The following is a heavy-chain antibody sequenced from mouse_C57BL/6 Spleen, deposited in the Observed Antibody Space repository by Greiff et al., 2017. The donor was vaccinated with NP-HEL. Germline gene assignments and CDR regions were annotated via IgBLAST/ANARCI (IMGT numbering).Heavy chain of an antibody. D-gene: IGHD2-3*01. CDR2: IYPGDGDT. CDR1: GYAFSSSW. Sequence: QVQLKESGPELVKPGASVKISCKASGYAFSSSWMNWVKQRPGKGLEWIGRIYPGDGDTNYNGKFKGKATLTADKSSSTAYMQLSSLTSEASAVYFCARGYDGYFDYWGQGTTLTVSS. J-gene: IGHJ2*01. V-gene: IGHV1-82*01. CDR3: ARGYDGYFDY.